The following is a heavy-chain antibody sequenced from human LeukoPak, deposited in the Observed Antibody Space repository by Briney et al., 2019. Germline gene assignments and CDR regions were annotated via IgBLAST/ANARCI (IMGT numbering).Heavy chain of an antibody. CDR1: GFTSSSYW. CDR2: IKQDGSEK. CDR3: ARGPKGYCSSTSCYTSGDY. J-gene: IGHJ4*02. Sequence: PGGSLRLSCAASGFTSSSYWMSWVRQAPGKGLEWVANIKQDGSEKYYVDSVKGRFTISRDNAKNSLYLQMNSLRAEDTAVYYCARGPKGYCSSTSCYTSGDYWGQGTLVTVSS. D-gene: IGHD2-2*02. V-gene: IGHV3-7*01.